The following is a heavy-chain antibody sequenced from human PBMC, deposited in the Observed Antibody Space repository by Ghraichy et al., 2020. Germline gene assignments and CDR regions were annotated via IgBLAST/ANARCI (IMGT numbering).Heavy chain of an antibody. CDR3: AKDPGGATMDWYFDL. V-gene: IGHV3-23*01. J-gene: IGHJ2*01. D-gene: IGHD1-26*01. CDR1: GFTFSSYA. CDR2: ISGSGGST. Sequence: GESLNISCAASGFTFSSYAMSWVRQAPGKGLEWVSAISGSGGSTYYADSVKGRFTISRDNSKNTLYLQMNSLRAEDTAVYYCAKDPGGATMDWYFDLWGRGTLVTVSS.